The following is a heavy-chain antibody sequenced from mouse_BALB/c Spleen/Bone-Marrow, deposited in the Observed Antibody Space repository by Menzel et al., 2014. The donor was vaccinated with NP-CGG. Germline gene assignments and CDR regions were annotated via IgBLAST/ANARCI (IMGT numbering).Heavy chain of an antibody. Sequence: QVQLKESGGEVVKPGTSVKLSCKTSGFTFXNSYISWLKLKPGQSLEWIAWIIGGTGGTTYNQKFTGKAQLTVDTSSNTAYIQLSSLTTEDSAVYYCARPLCGSSFAWFAYWGQGTLVTVSA. J-gene: IGHJ3*01. CDR1: GFTFXNSY. CDR3: ARPLCGSSFAWFAY. V-gene: IGHV1-77*01. CDR2: IIGGTGGT. D-gene: IGHD1-1*01.